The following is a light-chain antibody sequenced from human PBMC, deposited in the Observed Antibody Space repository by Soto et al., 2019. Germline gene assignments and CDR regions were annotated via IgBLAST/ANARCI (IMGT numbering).Light chain of an antibody. Sequence: DIQMTQSPSSLSVSVGDRVTITCRASQSISTYLNWYQQTPGKAPRLLIYASFSLQSGVPSRFSGSAFGTDFTLTISSLQPEDIVSYYCQQSYSTPYTFGQGTKLEIK. J-gene: IGKJ2*01. CDR1: QSISTY. CDR2: ASF. CDR3: QQSYSTPYT. V-gene: IGKV1-39*01.